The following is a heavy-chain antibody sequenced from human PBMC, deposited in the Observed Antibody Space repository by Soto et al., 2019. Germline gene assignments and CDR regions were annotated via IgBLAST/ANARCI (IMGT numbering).Heavy chain of an antibody. D-gene: IGHD3-10*01. Sequence: LSETLSLTCTVSGGSISSSCYYWGWLRQPPGKGLEWIGSIYYSGSTYYNPSLKSRVTISVDTSKNQFSLKLSSVTVADTAVYYCARQSYRYYYGSGTYRGGMDVWGQGTTVTVSS. CDR2: IYYSGST. CDR3: ARQSYRYYYGSGTYRGGMDV. J-gene: IGHJ6*02. V-gene: IGHV4-39*01. CDR1: GGSISSSCYY.